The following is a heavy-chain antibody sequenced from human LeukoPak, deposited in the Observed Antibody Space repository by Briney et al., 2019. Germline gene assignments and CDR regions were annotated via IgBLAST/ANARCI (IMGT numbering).Heavy chain of an antibody. CDR3: ARSVVVVPAAAYYYYGMDV. CDR1: GGSISSSSYY. D-gene: IGHD2-2*01. Sequence: SETLSLTCTVSGGSISSSSYYWGWIRQPPGKGLEWIGSNYYSGSTYYNPSLKSRVTISVDTSKNQFSLKLSSVTAADTAVYYCARSVVVVPAAAYYYYGMDVWGQGTTVTVSS. J-gene: IGHJ6*02. CDR2: NYYSGST. V-gene: IGHV4-39*01.